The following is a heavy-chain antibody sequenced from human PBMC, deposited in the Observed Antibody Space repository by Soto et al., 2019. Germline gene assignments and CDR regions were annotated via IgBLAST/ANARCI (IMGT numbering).Heavy chain of an antibody. D-gene: IGHD3-16*01. Sequence: ASVKVSCKASGYTFTSYDINWVRQATGQGLEWMGWMNPNSGNTGYAKKVPGRVTTTRNTSLSTAYMELSRLRFEDTAVYYWARGMNFFVLGRPNRIDPRGQGTLVTVSS. J-gene: IGHJ5*02. CDR1: GYTFTSYD. CDR2: MNPNSGNT. V-gene: IGHV1-8*01. CDR3: ARGMNFFVLGRPNRIDP.